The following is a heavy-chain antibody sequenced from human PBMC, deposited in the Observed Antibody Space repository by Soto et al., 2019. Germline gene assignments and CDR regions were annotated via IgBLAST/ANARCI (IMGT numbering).Heavy chain of an antibody. CDR2: ISGSGGST. CDR1: GFTFSSYA. J-gene: IGHJ4*02. V-gene: IGHV3-23*01. D-gene: IGHD3-9*01. Sequence: HPGGSLRLSCAASGFTFSSYAMSWVRQAPGKGLEWVSAISGSGGSTYYADSVKGRFTISRDNSKNTLYLQMNSLRAEDTAVYYCAKEQTYYDILTGPNFRSWGQGTLVTVSS. CDR3: AKEQTYYDILTGPNFRS.